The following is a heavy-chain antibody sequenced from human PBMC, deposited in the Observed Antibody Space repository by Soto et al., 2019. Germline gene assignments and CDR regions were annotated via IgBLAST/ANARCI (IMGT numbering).Heavy chain of an antibody. J-gene: IGHJ6*03. CDR1: GFTFNNYW. CDR3: ARGAIYYYCMDV. CDR2: MNSDGSST. Sequence: EVQLVESGGGLVQPGGSLRLSCAASGFTFNNYWMHWVRQAPGEGLVWVSRMNSDGSSTNYADSVKGRFTISRDNAKNTLYLQMNSLRAEDTAVYYCARGAIYYYCMDVWGKGTTVTVSS. V-gene: IGHV3-74*01. D-gene: IGHD2-2*01.